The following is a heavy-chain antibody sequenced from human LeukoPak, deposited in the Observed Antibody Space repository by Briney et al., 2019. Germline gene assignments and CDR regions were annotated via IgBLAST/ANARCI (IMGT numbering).Heavy chain of an antibody. J-gene: IGHJ4*02. V-gene: IGHV3-7*01. CDR3: ARGSPLDY. CDR1: GFTFSNYW. Sequence: GGSLRLSCAASGFTFSNYWMSWGRQAPGKGLGLVANIKQDGSEKYYVDSVKGRFTISRDNAKNSLYRQMNILRAEDTAVYYCARGSPLDYWGQGTLVTVSS. CDR2: IKQDGSEK.